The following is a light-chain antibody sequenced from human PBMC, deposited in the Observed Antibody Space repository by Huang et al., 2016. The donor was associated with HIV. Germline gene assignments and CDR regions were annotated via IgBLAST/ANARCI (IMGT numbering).Light chain of an antibody. CDR1: PSVSSN. Sequence: EIVMTQSPATLSVSPGERATLSCRASPSVSSNLAWYQQKPGQAPRLLIYAASTMATGIPARFSGSGSGTEFTLTISSLQSEDFAVYYCQQYNNWPRTFGQGTKVEIK. J-gene: IGKJ1*01. V-gene: IGKV3-15*01. CDR2: AAS. CDR3: QQYNNWPRT.